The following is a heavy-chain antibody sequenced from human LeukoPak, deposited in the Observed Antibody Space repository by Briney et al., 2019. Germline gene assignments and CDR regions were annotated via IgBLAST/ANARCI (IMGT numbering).Heavy chain of an antibody. Sequence: VTVSFKGSGYSFTSYDYNWLRQAPGQGLEWVGWMNPYIGNTGYSHKFQGRGIITRDISINKASVELTSLRSEDRAVYYWARRGTTPFGYWGQGTLVTVSS. V-gene: IGHV1-8*01. CDR3: ARRGTTPFGY. CDR1: GYSFTSYD. J-gene: IGHJ4*02. CDR2: MNPYIGNT. D-gene: IGHD1-1*01.